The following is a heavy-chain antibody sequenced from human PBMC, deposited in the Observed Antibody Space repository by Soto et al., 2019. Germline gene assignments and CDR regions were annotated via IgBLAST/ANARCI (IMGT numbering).Heavy chain of an antibody. J-gene: IGHJ4*02. D-gene: IGHD3-3*01. Sequence: SETLSLTCTVSGGSFKIGSYSWSWIRQPPGKGLEWIGYVYHTGRTSYNPSLKSRVSISMDTSKNQFSLNLDSVTAADTAVYFCARDFAYFDSWGQGTLVTVSS. CDR3: ARDFAYFDS. V-gene: IGHV4-61*01. CDR1: GGSFKIGSYS. CDR2: VYHTGRT.